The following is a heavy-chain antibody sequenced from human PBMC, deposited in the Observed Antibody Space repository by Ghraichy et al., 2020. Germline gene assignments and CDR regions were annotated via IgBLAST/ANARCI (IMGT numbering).Heavy chain of an antibody. CDR3: VKRSAYYYFDY. CDR2: ISSDGFNL. J-gene: IGHJ4*02. Sequence: GGSLRLSCSASGFTLSTFAMQWVRQAPGKGLEYVSSISSDGFNLYYADSVRGRFTVSRDNSKNTMDLQMSSLSGGDTAVYYCVKRSAYYYFDYWGQGALVTVSS. D-gene: IGHD3-3*01. V-gene: IGHV3-64D*06. CDR1: GFTLSTFA.